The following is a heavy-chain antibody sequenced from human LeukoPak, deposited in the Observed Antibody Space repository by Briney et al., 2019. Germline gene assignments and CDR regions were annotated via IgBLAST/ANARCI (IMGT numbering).Heavy chain of an antibody. V-gene: IGHV3-20*01. J-gene: IGHJ6*03. CDR2: IVWSGGST. CDR3: ARGGYGSGSYYYYYYYMDV. CDR1: GFTFEDYA. Sequence: PGGSLRLSCGASGFTFEDYAVSGVRQTPGRGLEWGSCIVWSGGSTVYADSVKGLFTISRDNSKYALYLEVNSLRDEDTALYHCARGGYGSGSYYYYYYYMDVWGKGTTVTVSS. D-gene: IGHD3-10*01.